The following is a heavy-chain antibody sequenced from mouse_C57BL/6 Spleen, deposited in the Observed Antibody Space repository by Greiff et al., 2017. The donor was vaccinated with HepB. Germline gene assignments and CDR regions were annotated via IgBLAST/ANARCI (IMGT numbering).Heavy chain of an antibody. CDR3: TREGSNHWYFDV. CDR1: GFTFSSYA. D-gene: IGHD1-1*01. V-gene: IGHV5-9-1*02. J-gene: IGHJ1*03. CDR2: ISSGGDYI. Sequence: EVQGVESGEGLVKPGGSLKLSCAASGFTFSSYAMSWVRQTPEKRLEWVAYISSGGDYIYYADTVKGRFTISRDNARNTLYLQMSSLKSEDTAMYYCTREGSNHWYFDVWGTGTTVTVSS.